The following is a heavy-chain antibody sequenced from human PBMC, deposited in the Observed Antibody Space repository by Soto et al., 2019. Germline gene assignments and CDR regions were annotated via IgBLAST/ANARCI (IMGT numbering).Heavy chain of an antibody. V-gene: IGHV3-30*04. CDR1: GFTFSSYA. CDR2: ISYDGKND. Sequence: QVQLVESGGGVVQPGRSLRLSCAASGFTFSSYAIHWVRQAPGKGLAWVAIISYDGKNDYFADSVKGRFTISRDNSKNTLYLQMNSLRPEDTAIYYCARDGSVTPARNYFDYWGQGALVTVSS. J-gene: IGHJ4*02. CDR3: ARDGSVTPARNYFDY. D-gene: IGHD2-21*02.